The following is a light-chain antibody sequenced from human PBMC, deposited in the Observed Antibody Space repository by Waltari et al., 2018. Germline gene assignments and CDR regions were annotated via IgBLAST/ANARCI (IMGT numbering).Light chain of an antibody. CDR1: QRVTSIS. J-gene: IGKJ4*01. V-gene: IGKV3-20*01. CDR2: GTS. Sequence: EIVLTQSPGPLSLSPGERATLSCRASQRVTSISLTWYQKKVGQAPRLLIYGTSSRATGIPDRFSGSGSGTEFTLTISRLEPEDFAVYYCQQYDGEVVTFGGGTKVEI. CDR3: QQYDGEVVT.